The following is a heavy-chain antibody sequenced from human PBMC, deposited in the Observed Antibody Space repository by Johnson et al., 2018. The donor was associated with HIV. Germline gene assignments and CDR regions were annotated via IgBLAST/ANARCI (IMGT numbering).Heavy chain of an antibody. D-gene: IGHD1-26*01. CDR1: GFTFSSYA. V-gene: IGHV3-30-3*01. J-gene: IGHJ3*02. Sequence: QVLLVESGGGVVQPGRSLRLSCAASGFTFSSYAMHWVRQAPGKGLEWVAVISYDGSNKYYADSVKGRFTISRDNSKNTLYLQMNSLRAEDTAVYYCARDHGIVYADAFDIWGQGTMVTVSS. CDR2: ISYDGSNK. CDR3: ARDHGIVYADAFDI.